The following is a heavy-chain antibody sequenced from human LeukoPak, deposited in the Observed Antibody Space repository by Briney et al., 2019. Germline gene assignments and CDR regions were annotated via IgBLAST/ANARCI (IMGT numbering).Heavy chain of an antibody. CDR1: GYTLTELS. CDR2: FDPEDGGT. D-gene: IGHD3-10*01. Sequence: ASVKVSCKVSGYTLTELSMHWVRQAPGKGLEWMGGFDPEDGGTIYAQKFQGRVTMTEDTSTDTAYMELSSLRSEDTAVYYCATTVLWFGEFPGWFDPWGQGTLVTVSS. J-gene: IGHJ5*02. V-gene: IGHV1-24*01. CDR3: ATTVLWFGEFPGWFDP.